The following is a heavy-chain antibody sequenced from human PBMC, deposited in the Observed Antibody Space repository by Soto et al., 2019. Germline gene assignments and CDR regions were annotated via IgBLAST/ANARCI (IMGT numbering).Heavy chain of an antibody. J-gene: IGHJ4*02. V-gene: IGHV3-11*05. CDR2: ISSSSSYT. Sequence: QVQLVESGGGLVKPGGSLRLSCAASGFTFSDYYMSWIRQAPGKGLEWVSYISSSSSYTNYADSVKGRFTISRDNAKNSLYLQMNSLRAEDTAVYYCARDHHRYSGYDYVAYCGQGTLVTVSS. D-gene: IGHD5-12*01. CDR3: ARDHHRYSGYDYVAY. CDR1: GFTFSDYY.